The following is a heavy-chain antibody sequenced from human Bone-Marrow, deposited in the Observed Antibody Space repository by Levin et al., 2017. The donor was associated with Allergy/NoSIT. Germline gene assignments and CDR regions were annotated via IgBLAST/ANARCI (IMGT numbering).Heavy chain of an antibody. CDR2: ISGSSSNI. CDR3: ARDRSAGNSLYYHFDF. D-gene: IGHD5/OR15-5a*01. V-gene: IGHV3-48*02. CDR1: GFTLSSCA. J-gene: IGHJ4*02. Sequence: GGSLRLSCAASGFTLSSCAMNWVRQAPGKGLEWVSYISGSSSNIHYADSVKGRFTISRDNAKNSLYLQMNSLRDEDTAVYYCARDRSAGNSLYYHFDFWGQGTLVTVSS.